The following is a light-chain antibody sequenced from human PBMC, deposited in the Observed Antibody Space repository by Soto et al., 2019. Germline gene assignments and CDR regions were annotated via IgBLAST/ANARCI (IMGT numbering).Light chain of an antibody. CDR1: QSVSSY. Sequence: EIVLTQSPATLSLSPGERAIFSCRASQSVSSYLAWYQQKPGQAPRLLIYDASNRATGIPARFSGSGSGTDFTLTISSLETVDFAGYYCQQGNNWPSYTFGQGTKLEIK. V-gene: IGKV3-11*01. CDR2: DAS. CDR3: QQGNNWPSYT. J-gene: IGKJ2*01.